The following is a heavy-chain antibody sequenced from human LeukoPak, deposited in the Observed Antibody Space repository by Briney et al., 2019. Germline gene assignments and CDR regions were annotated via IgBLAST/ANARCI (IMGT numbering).Heavy chain of an antibody. Sequence: GGSLRLSCAASGFTFSSYGMHWVRQAPGKGLEWVAVISYDGSNKYYADSVKGRFTISRDNSKNTLYLQMNSLRAEDTAVYYCAKDSSSSWGQGTLVTVSS. CDR2: ISYDGSNK. D-gene: IGHD6-13*01. CDR1: GFTFSSYG. V-gene: IGHV3-30*18. CDR3: AKDSSSS. J-gene: IGHJ4*02.